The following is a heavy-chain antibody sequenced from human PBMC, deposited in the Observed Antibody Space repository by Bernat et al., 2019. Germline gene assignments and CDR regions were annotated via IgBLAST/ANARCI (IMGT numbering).Heavy chain of an antibody. D-gene: IGHD3-10*01. J-gene: IGHJ5*02. V-gene: IGHV4-59*08. CDR3: ARRGGYYGSGAFDP. CDR2: IYYSGST. Sequence: QVQLQESGPGLVKPSETLSLTCTVSGGSIRSYYWSWIRQTPGKGLEWIGSIYYSGSTNYNPSLKSRVTISVDTSKNQFSLKLSSVTAADTAVYYCARRGGYYGSGAFDPWGQGTLVTVSS. CDR1: GGSIRSYY.